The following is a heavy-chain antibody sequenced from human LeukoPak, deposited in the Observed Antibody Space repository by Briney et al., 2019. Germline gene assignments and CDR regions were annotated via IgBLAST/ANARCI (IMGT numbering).Heavy chain of an antibody. CDR1: GFTFSSYS. D-gene: IGHD5-18*01. CDR2: ISSSSSYI. CDR3: ARDLKVDTAMINWFDP. Sequence: GGTLRLSCAASGFTFSSYSMNWVRQAPGKGLGWVSSISSSSSYIYYADSVKGRFTISRDNAKNSLYLQMNSLRAEDTAVYYCARDLKVDTAMINWFDPWGQGTLVTVSS. V-gene: IGHV3-21*01. J-gene: IGHJ5*02.